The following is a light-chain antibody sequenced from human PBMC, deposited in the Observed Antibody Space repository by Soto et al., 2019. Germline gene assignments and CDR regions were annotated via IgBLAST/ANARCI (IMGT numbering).Light chain of an antibody. V-gene: IGLV2-8*01. CDR1: SSDVGGYNY. J-gene: IGLJ1*01. CDR2: EVS. CDR3: SSYAGSNNLVV. Sequence: QSALTQPPSASGSPGQSVTISCTGTSSDVGGYNYVSWYQQHPGKAPKLMIYEVSKRPSGVPDRFSGSKSGNTASLTVSELQAEDEADDYYSSYAGSNNLVVFGTGTKLTVL.